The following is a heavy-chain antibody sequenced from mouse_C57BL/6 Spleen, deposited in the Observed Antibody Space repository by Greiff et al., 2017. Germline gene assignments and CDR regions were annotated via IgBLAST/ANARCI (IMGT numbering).Heavy chain of an antibody. CDR2: ISNGGGST. J-gene: IGHJ2*01. CDR3: ARHNWLDY. V-gene: IGHV5-12*01. CDR1: GFTFSDYY. D-gene: IGHD4-1*01. Sequence: DVKLVESGGGLVQPGGSLKLSCAASGFTFSDYYMYWVRQTPEKRLEWVAYISNGGGSTYYPDTVKGRYTISRDNAKNTLYLQMSRLKSEDTAMYYCARHNWLDYWGQGTTLTVSS.